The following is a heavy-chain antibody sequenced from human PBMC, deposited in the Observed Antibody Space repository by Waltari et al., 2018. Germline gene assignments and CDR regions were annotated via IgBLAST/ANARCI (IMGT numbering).Heavy chain of an antibody. D-gene: IGHD3-10*01. Sequence: QVQLQESGPGLVKPSETLSLTCTVSGGSISSYYWRWIRQPAGKGLEWIGRIYTSGSTSYNPSLKGRVTTAVDTAKNQCSLKLSSVTAADTAVDYCARVEQEWLVRGAFDIWGQGTMVTVSS. CDR1: GGSISSYY. V-gene: IGHV4-4*07. CDR2: IYTSGST. CDR3: ARVEQEWLVRGAFDI. J-gene: IGHJ3*02.